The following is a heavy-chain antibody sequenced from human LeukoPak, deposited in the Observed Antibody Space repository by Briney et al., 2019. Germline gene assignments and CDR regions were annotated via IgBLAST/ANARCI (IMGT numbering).Heavy chain of an antibody. J-gene: IGHJ4*02. CDR2: IKQDGSET. V-gene: IGHV3-7*01. CDR1: GFTFSGYW. Sequence: GGSLRLSCAASGFTFSGYWMTWVRQAPGKGLEWVANIKQDGSETYYVDSVKGRFTISRDNARNPLYLQMNSLRAEDTAVYYCARGKGVDYWGQGILVTVSS. CDR3: ARGKGVDY.